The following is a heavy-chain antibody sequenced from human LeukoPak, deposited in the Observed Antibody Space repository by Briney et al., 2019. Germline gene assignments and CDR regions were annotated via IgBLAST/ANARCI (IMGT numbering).Heavy chain of an antibody. V-gene: IGHV4-34*01. Sequence: SETLSLTWAVYGGSFSGYYWSWIRQPPGKGLEWIGEINHSGSTNYNPSLKSRVTISVDTSKNQFSLKLSSVTAADTAVYYCARIAYYDILTGYSIDAFDIWGQGTMVTVSS. J-gene: IGHJ3*02. CDR3: ARIAYYDILTGYSIDAFDI. CDR1: GGSFSGYY. CDR2: INHSGST. D-gene: IGHD3-9*01.